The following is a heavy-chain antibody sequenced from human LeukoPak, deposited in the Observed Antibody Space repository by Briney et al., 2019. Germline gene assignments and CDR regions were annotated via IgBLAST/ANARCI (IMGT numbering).Heavy chain of an antibody. Sequence: GGSLRLSCAASGFTFSSYDMHWVRQAPGKGLEWVAVTSYDGSNKYYADSVKGRFTISRDNSKNTLYLQVNSLRADDTAVYYCAKGEAAAGTGTYDSWGQGTLVTVSS. J-gene: IGHJ4*02. CDR3: AKGEAAAGTGTYDS. V-gene: IGHV3-30*18. CDR1: GFTFSSYD. CDR2: TSYDGSNK. D-gene: IGHD6-13*01.